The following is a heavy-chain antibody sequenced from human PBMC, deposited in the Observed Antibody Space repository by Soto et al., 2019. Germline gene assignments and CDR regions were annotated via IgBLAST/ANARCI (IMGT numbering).Heavy chain of an antibody. D-gene: IGHD3-10*01. Sequence: QVQLVQSGGEVTKPGDSVKVSCKASGYTFTNYGISWVRQAPGQGLEWMGWINVYNGNTKYAQKVQGRVTMTKDTSASTEYMELRSLRSDDTAVYYCARGVGSGSYYNQYNWFDPWGQGTLVTVSS. CDR2: INVYNGNT. CDR3: ARGVGSGSYYNQYNWFDP. J-gene: IGHJ5*02. CDR1: GYTFTNYG. V-gene: IGHV1-18*01.